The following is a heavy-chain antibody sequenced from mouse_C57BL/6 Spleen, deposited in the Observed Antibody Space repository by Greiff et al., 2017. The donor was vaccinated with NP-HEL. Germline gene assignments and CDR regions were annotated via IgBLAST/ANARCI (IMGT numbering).Heavy chain of an antibody. CDR1: GYAFSSYW. CDR2: IYPGDGDT. J-gene: IGHJ4*01. V-gene: IGHV1-80*01. D-gene: IGHD2-3*01. CDR3: ARRIDGYYNAMDY. Sequence: SGASVKISCKASGYAFSSYWMNWVKQRPGKGLEWIGQIYPGDGDTNYNGKFTGKATLTADKSSSTAYMQLSSLTSEDSAVYFCARRIDGYYNAMDYWGQGTSVTVSS.